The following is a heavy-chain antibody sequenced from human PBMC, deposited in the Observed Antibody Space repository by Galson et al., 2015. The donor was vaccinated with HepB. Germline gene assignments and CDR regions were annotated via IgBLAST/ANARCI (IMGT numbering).Heavy chain of an antibody. CDR1: GHSFTSYW. V-gene: IGHV5-10-1*01. CDR2: IDPSDSYT. J-gene: IGHJ4*02. D-gene: IGHD5-18*01. CDR3: ARGGGYNFGSDY. Sequence: QSGAEVKKPGESLRISCTASGHSFTSYWISWVRQMPGKGLEWMGRIDPSDSYTNYSPSFQGHVTISADKSITTAYLQWSSLKASDTAMYYCARGGGYNFGSDYWGQGTLVTVSS.